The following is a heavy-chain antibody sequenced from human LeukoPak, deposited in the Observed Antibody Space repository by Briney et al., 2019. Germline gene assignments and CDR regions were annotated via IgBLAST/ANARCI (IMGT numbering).Heavy chain of an antibody. Sequence: ASVKVSCKVSGYTLTELSMHWVRQAPGKGLEWMGGFDPEDGETIYAQKFQGRVTMTEDTSTDTAYMELSSLKSEDTAVYYCATDTDRYEARYYYYMDVWGKGTTVTVSS. CDR2: FDPEDGET. CDR1: GYTLTELS. D-gene: IGHD1-14*01. V-gene: IGHV1-24*01. J-gene: IGHJ6*03. CDR3: ATDTDRYEARYYYYMDV.